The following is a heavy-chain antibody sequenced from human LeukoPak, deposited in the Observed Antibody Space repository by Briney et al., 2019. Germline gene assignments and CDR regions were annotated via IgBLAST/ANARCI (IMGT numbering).Heavy chain of an antibody. D-gene: IGHD4-17*01. V-gene: IGHV4-59*01. J-gene: IGHJ4*02. CDR2: IYYSGST. CDR3: ARDREGYGD. CDR1: GGSISSYY. Sequence: SETLSLTCTVSGGSISSYYWSWIRQPPGKGLEWIGYIYYSGSTNYNPSLKSRVTISVDTSKNQFSLKLSSVTAADTAVYYCARDREGYGDWGQGTLVTVCS.